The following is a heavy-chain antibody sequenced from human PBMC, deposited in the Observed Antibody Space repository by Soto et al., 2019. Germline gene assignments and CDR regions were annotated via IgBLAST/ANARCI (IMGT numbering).Heavy chain of an antibody. CDR3: ARSLSTIGGRPDS. D-gene: IGHD6-6*01. Sequence: VSCNASGYPLTGYYMHWVRQAPGQGLEWMGWINPNSGDTKYAQKCQGRVTMTRGTSTRTAYMEVSRLTSDEMAVYYCARSLSTIGGRPDSWGQGTLVTVSS. CDR2: INPNSGDT. J-gene: IGHJ4*02. CDR1: GYPLTGYY. V-gene: IGHV1-2*02.